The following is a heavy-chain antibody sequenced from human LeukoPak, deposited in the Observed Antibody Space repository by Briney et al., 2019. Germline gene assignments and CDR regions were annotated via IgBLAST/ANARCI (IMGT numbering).Heavy chain of an antibody. Sequence: KPSETLSLTCTVSGGSINTYYWSWIRQPPGKGLDWIGHIYESGITTYNPSLKSRVTITVDSSKSQFSLRLTSVTAADTAVYYCARGRIGGPKAPFDYWGQGTLVTVSS. CDR1: GGSINTYY. J-gene: IGHJ4*02. V-gene: IGHV4-59*01. CDR2: IYESGIT. CDR3: ARGRIGGPKAPFDY. D-gene: IGHD3-16*01.